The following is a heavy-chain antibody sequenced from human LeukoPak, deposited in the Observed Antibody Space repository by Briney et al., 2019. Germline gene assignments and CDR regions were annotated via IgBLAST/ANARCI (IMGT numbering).Heavy chain of an antibody. Sequence: PSETLSLTCTVSGGSISSGDYYWSWIRQPPGKGLEWIGYIYYSGSTYYNPSLKSRVTISVDTSKNQFSLKLSSVTAADTAVYYCARYIVVVVAATLASWFDPWGQGTLVTVSS. CDR1: GGSISSGDYY. J-gene: IGHJ5*02. V-gene: IGHV4-30-4*08. D-gene: IGHD2-15*01. CDR2: IYYSGST. CDR3: ARYIVVVVAATLASWFDP.